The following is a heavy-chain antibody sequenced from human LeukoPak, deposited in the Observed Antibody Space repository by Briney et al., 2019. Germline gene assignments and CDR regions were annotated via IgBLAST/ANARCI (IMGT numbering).Heavy chain of an antibody. V-gene: IGHV3-23*01. J-gene: IGHJ4*02. CDR2: IGADVGGTT. CDR1: GFAFSNYA. Sequence: PGGSLRLSCAGSGFAFSNYAMTWVRQAPGKGLEWVSVIGADVGGTTKYTDSVKGRFTISRDNSRGTLYLQMNSLRAEDTALYYCAKGGPYCISSDCXXTFDGWGQGTLVTVSS. D-gene: IGHD2-2*01. CDR3: AKGGPYCISSDCXXTFDG.